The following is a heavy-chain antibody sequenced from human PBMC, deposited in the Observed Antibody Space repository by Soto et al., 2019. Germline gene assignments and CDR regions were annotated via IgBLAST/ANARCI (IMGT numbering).Heavy chain of an antibody. CDR2: ISSSGSTI. CDR3: ARDTVAAAGSTGYYYYGMAV. J-gene: IGHJ6*02. D-gene: IGHD6-13*01. CDR1: GFTFSSYE. V-gene: IGHV3-48*03. Sequence: EVQLVESGGGLEQPGGSLRLSCAASGFTFSSYEMNWVRQAPGKGLEWVSYISSSGSTIYYADSVKGRFTISRDNAKNSLYLQMNSLRAEDTTVYYCARDTVAAAGSTGYYYYGMAVWGQGTTVTVSS.